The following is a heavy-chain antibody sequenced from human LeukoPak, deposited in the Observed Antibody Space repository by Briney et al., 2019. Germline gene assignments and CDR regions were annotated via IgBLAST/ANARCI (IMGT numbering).Heavy chain of an antibody. D-gene: IGHD3-10*01. CDR3: ARAPFYYYGSGSYQYYYYYMDV. CDR1: GGSISNYV. Sequence: SETLSLTCTVSGGSISNYVWSWIRQPPGKGLEWIGRIYTSGSTNYNPSLKSRVTISVDTSKNQFSLKLSSVTAADTAVYYCARAPFYYYGSGSYQYYYYYMDVWGKGTTVTISS. J-gene: IGHJ6*03. V-gene: IGHV4-4*07. CDR2: IYTSGST.